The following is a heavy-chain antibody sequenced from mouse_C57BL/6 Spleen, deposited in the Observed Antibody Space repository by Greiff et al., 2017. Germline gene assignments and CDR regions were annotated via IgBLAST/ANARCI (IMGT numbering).Heavy chain of an antibody. CDR2: ISSGGDYI. Sequence: EVKLVESGEGLVKPGGSLKLSCAASGFTFSSYAMSWVRQTPEKRLEWVAYISSGGDYIYYADTVKGRFTISRDNARNTLYLQMSSLKSEDTAMYYCTRGHNCDGSWYYFDYWGQGTTLTVSS. CDR1: GFTFSSYA. D-gene: IGHD4-1*01. CDR3: TRGHNCDGSWYYFDY. V-gene: IGHV5-9-1*02. J-gene: IGHJ2*01.